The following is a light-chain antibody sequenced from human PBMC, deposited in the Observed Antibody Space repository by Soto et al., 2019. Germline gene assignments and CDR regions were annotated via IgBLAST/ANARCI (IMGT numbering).Light chain of an antibody. CDR1: SGHNSYA. CDR3: QTWSTDIRV. V-gene: IGLV4-69*01. J-gene: IGLJ3*02. Sequence: QSVPTQPPSASASLGASVKLTCTLSSGHNSYAIAWHQQQPEKGPRYLMKLNSDGSHSKGDGIPDRFSGSSSGAERYLTISSLQSEDEADYYCQTWSTDIRVFGGGTQLTVL. CDR2: LNSDGSH.